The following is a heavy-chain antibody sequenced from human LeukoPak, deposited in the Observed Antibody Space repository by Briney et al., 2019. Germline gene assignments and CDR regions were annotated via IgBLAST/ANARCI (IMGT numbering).Heavy chain of an antibody. Sequence: ASVKVSCKASGYTFTGYYMHWVRQAPGQGLEWMGRINPKSGDTNYAQKFQGRVTMTRDTSINTAYMELSRLRSDDTAVYYCARDPSYTSGWHGVWFDPWGQGTLVTVSS. CDR2: INPKSGDT. D-gene: IGHD6-19*01. CDR3: ARDPSYTSGWHGVWFDP. J-gene: IGHJ5*02. V-gene: IGHV1-2*06. CDR1: GYTFTGYY.